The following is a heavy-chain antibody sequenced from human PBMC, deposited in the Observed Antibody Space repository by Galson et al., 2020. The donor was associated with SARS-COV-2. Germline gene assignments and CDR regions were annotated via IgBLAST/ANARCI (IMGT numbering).Heavy chain of an antibody. Sequence: GGSLRLSCEVSGFIFSNYAMSWVRQAPGKGLEWVSCIGATTGTTYYAESVKGRFTISRDNSGNALYLQMNSLRAEDTALYYCAKFGRNTWNCIVSLDCWGQGTLVTVAS. CDR3: AKFGRNTWNCIVSLDC. V-gene: IGHV3-23*01. CDR1: GFIFSNYA. D-gene: IGHD1-7*01. J-gene: IGHJ4*02. CDR2: IGATTGTT.